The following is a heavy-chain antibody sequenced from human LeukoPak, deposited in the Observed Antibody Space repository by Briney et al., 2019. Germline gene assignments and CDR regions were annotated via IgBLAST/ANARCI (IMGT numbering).Heavy chain of an antibody. Sequence: GGSLRLSCAASGFTLSSYWMHWVRQAPGKGLVWVSRIKSDGSSTSYADSVKGRFTISGDNAKNTLYLQMNSLRAEDTAVYYCARDPYLGPFDYWGQGTLVTVSS. CDR1: GFTLSSYW. CDR3: ARDPYLGPFDY. CDR2: IKSDGSST. J-gene: IGHJ4*02. D-gene: IGHD3/OR15-3a*01. V-gene: IGHV3-74*01.